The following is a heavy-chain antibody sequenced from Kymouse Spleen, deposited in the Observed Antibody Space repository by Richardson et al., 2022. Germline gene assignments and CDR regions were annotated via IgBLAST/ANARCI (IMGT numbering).Heavy chain of an antibody. Sequence: QVQLQQWGAGLLKPSETLSLTCAVYGGSFSGYYWSWIRQPPGKGLEWIGEINHSGSTNYNPSLKSRVTISVDTSKNQFSLKLSSVTAADTAVYYCARRRLQGFDYWGQGTLVTVSS. V-gene: IGHV4-34*01. CDR3: ARRRLQGFDY. CDR1: GGSFSGYY. D-gene: IGHD4-11,IGHD4-11*01. J-gene: IGHJ4*02. CDR2: INHSGST.